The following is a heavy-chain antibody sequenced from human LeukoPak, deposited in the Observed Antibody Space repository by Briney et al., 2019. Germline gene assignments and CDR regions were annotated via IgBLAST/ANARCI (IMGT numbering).Heavy chain of an antibody. Sequence: GGSLRLSCAASGFTFSSYGMHWVRQAPGKGLEWVAVISYDGSNKYYADSVKGRFTISRDNSKNTLYLQMNSLRAEDTAVYYCASGGIQLWFDYWGQGTLVTASS. CDR1: GFTFSSYG. J-gene: IGHJ5*01. V-gene: IGHV3-30*03. CDR2: ISYDGSNK. D-gene: IGHD5-18*01. CDR3: ASGGIQLWFDY.